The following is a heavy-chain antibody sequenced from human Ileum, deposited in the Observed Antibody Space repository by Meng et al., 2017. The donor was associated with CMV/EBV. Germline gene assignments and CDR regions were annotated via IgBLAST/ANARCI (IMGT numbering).Heavy chain of an antibody. D-gene: IGHD2-2*01. CDR3: AADISTAWFYY. CDR1: GDSISSGRHF. Sequence: QRPLRGSGPGLVKPSETLSLTCTVSGDSISSGRHFWGWIRQAPGKGLEWIATIHYTETTHYNPSLKSRITISVDTSKNQISLKVNSVTAADTAMYYCAADISTAWFYYWGQGTLVTVSS. V-gene: IGHV4-39*07. J-gene: IGHJ4*02. CDR2: IHYTETT.